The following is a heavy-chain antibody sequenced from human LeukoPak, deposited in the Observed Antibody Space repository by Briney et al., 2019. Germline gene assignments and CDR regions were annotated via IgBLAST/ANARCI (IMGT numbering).Heavy chain of an antibody. J-gene: IGHJ4*02. Sequence: GSLRLSCEASGFTFDDYDMSWVRQAPGKGLEWVSSISSGSTYRYYADSVKGRFTISRDNAENSLFLQMDSLRAEDTALYYCARDSERRDGFSLYFFDYWGRGTLVTVSS. CDR3: ARDSERRDGFSLYFFDY. CDR2: ISSGSTYR. V-gene: IGHV3-21*01. CDR1: GFTFDDYD. D-gene: IGHD5-24*01.